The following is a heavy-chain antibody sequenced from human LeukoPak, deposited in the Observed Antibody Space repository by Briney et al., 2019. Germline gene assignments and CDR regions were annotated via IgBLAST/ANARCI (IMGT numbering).Heavy chain of an antibody. V-gene: IGHV4-34*01. Sequence: SETLSLTCAVSGGSFSGHYWSWIRQSPGEGLEWIGEIDHSGNTNYNPSLKGRLTISVDTSKSQFSLRLSSVTAADTAVYYCARQYSSSWYYRVGGGNFDYWGQGTLVTVSS. CDR2: IDHSGNT. CDR3: ARQYSSSWYYRVGGGNFDY. D-gene: IGHD6-13*01. CDR1: GGSFSGHY. J-gene: IGHJ4*02.